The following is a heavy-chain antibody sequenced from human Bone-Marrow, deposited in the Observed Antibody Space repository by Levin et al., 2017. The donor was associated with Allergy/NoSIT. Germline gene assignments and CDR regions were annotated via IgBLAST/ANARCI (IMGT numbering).Heavy chain of an antibody. Sequence: PGGSLRLSCAASGFTFSDYYMTWIRQAPGKGLEWISYISSSGTTTHYADSVKGRFTISRDNAKNSLYLQMNSLRVDDTAVYHCARPLMSGYYLAFDQWGQGIQVTVSS. CDR2: ISSSGTTT. D-gene: IGHD3-3*01. CDR3: ARPLMSGYYLAFDQ. V-gene: IGHV3-11*01. CDR1: GFTFSDYY. J-gene: IGHJ5*02.